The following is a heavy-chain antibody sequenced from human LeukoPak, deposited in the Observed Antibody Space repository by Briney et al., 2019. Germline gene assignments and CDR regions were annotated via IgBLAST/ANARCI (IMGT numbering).Heavy chain of an antibody. D-gene: IGHD4-17*01. V-gene: IGHV4-61*02. J-gene: IGHJ4*02. CDR1: GGSFSSGNYY. CDR2: IYTTGTT. Sequence: PSETLSLTCTVSGGSFSSGNYYWTWIRQPAGKGLEWIGRIYTTGTTLYNPSLKSRVTISVDTSKNQFSLKLSSVTAADTAVYYCARVAGDYIDYWGQGTLVTVSS. CDR3: ARVAGDYIDY.